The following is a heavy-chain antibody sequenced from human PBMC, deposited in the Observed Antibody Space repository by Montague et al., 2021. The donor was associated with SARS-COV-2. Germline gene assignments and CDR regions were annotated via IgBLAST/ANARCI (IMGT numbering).Heavy chain of an antibody. Sequence: SLRLFCAASGFTFSSYSMNWVRQAPGKGPEWVSSISSSSSYIYYADSVKGRFTISRDNAKNSLYLQMNSLRAEDTAVYYCARDSPDYVWGSYGMDVWGQGTTVTVSS. CDR3: ARDSPDYVWGSYGMDV. V-gene: IGHV3-21*01. CDR1: GFTFSSYS. D-gene: IGHD3-16*01. CDR2: ISSSSSYI. J-gene: IGHJ6*02.